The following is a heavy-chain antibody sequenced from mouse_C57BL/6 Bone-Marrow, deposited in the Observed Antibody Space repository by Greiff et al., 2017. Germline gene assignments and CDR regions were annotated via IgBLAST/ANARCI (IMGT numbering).Heavy chain of an antibody. CDR3: HRQLRLPFDN. J-gene: IGHJ2*01. Sequence: QVQLQQSGAELVKPGASVKLSCKASGYTFTSYWMHWVKQRPGQGLEWIGMIHPNSGSTNYNEKFKSKATLTVDKSSSTAYMQLSSLTSEDSAVXYCHRQLRLPFDNWGQGTTLTVSS. D-gene: IGHD3-2*02. CDR1: GYTFTSYW. CDR2: IHPNSGST. V-gene: IGHV1-64*01.